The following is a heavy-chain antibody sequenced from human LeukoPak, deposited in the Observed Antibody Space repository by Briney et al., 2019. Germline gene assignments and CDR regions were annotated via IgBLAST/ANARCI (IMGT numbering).Heavy chain of an antibody. CDR2: ISSSSSYI. Sequence: GGSLRLSCAASGFTFSSYSMNWVRQAPGKGLEWVSSISSSSSYIYYADSVKGRFTISRDNAKNSLYLQMNSLRAEDTAVYYCARVGRNCSSTSCYMRNWFDPWGQGTLATVSS. J-gene: IGHJ5*02. CDR3: ARVGRNCSSTSCYMRNWFDP. V-gene: IGHV3-21*01. CDR1: GFTFSSYS. D-gene: IGHD2-2*01.